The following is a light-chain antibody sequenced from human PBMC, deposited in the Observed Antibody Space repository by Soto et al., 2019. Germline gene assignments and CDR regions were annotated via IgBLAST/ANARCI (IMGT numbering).Light chain of an antibody. CDR1: RGITSNF. J-gene: IGKJ1*01. CDR3: HQYVSSPQT. Sequence: DIVLTQSPGSLTLSPGERVALSCRASRGITSNFLAWYQQKPGQAPRLLIYGASRRATGIPDRFSGSGSGTDFTLTISRLEPEDSAVYYCHQYVSSPQTFGQGTKVEIK. CDR2: GAS. V-gene: IGKV3-20*01.